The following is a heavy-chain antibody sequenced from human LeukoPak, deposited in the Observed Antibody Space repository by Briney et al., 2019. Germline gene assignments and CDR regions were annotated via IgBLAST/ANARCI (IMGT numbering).Heavy chain of an antibody. CDR3: ARNFWNDGPHYYYYLDV. V-gene: IGHV1-2*02. CDR2: INPNSGGT. D-gene: IGHD1-1*01. CDR1: GYTFTGYY. Sequence: ASVKVSCKASGYTFTGYYMHWVRQAPGQGLEEMGWINPNSGGTNYAQKFQGRVTMTRDTSISTAYMELRRLRSDDTAVYYCARNFWNDGPHYYYYLDVWGKGTTVTVSS. J-gene: IGHJ6*03.